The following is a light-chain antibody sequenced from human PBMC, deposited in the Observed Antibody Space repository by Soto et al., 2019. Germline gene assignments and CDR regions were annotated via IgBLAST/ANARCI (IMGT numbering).Light chain of an antibody. V-gene: IGKV1-5*03. Sequence: DIQMTQSPSTLSASVGDRVTITCRASQSISSWLAWYQQKPGKAPKLLIYKGSSLDSGVPSRFSGSGSGTEFTLTISSLQPDDFATYYCQQYNSYPWTFGQGTKVEIK. CDR3: QQYNSYPWT. J-gene: IGKJ1*01. CDR1: QSISSW. CDR2: KGS.